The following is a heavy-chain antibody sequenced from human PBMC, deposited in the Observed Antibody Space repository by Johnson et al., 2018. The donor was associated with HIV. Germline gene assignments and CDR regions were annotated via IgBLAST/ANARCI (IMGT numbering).Heavy chain of an antibody. CDR2: ISYDGSNK. D-gene: IGHD3-9*01. CDR3: AKDGPVLRYFDWSDAFDI. V-gene: IGHV3-30*04. J-gene: IGHJ3*02. CDR1: GFTFSSYA. Sequence: QEQLVESGGGVVQPGRSLRLSCAASGFTFSSYAMHWVRQAPGKGLEWVAVISYDGSNKYYADSVKGRFTISRDNSKNTLYLQMNSLKTEDTAVYYCAKDGPVLRYFDWSDAFDIWCQGTMVTVSS.